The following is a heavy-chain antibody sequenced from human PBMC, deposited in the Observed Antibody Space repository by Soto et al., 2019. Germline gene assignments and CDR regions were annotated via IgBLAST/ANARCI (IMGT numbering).Heavy chain of an antibody. CDR3: ARVARPGGGYAGLQH. CDR2: INPSGGST. D-gene: IGHD1-26*01. Sequence: QVQLVQSGAEVKKPGASVKVSCKASGYTFTSYYMHWVRQAPGQGLEWMGIINPSGGSTSYAQKFQGGGTTTRDAYTRTVYRELSSRRSEDTAVYYCARVARPGGGYAGLQHWGQGTLVTVSS. V-gene: IGHV1-46*03. J-gene: IGHJ1*01. CDR1: GYTFTSYY.